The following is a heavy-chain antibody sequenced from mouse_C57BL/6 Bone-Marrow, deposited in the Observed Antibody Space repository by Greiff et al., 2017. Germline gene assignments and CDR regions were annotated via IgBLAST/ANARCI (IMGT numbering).Heavy chain of an antibody. CDR3: AIRGIYDGYYGDY. D-gene: IGHD2-3*01. CDR2: IHPSDSDT. J-gene: IGHJ2*01. Sequence: QVQLKQPGAELVKPGASVKVSCKASGYTFTSYWMHWVKQRPGQGLEWIGRIHPSDSDTNYNQKFKGKATLTVDKSSSTAYMQLSSLTSEDSAVYYCAIRGIYDGYYGDYWGQGTTLTVSS. V-gene: IGHV1-74*01. CDR1: GYTFTSYW.